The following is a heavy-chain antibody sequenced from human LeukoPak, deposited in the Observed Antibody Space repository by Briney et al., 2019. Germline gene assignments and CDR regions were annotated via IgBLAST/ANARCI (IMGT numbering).Heavy chain of an antibody. J-gene: IGHJ4*02. D-gene: IGHD4-17*01. CDR3: AKDGEDGDYPTYFDY. CDR2: ISGSGNST. CDR1: AFTFSSYA. Sequence: AGSLRLSCAASAFTFSSYAMTWVRQAPGRGLEWVSAISGSGNSTYYADSVKGRFTISRDNSKNTLYLQMNSLRAKDTAVYYCAKDGEDGDYPTYFDYWGQGTLVTVSS. V-gene: IGHV3-23*01.